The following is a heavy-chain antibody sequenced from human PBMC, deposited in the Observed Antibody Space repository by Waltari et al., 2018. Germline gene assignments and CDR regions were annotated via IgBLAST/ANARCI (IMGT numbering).Heavy chain of an antibody. CDR1: GGNFARYA. J-gene: IGHJ3*02. V-gene: IGHV1-69*12. CDR2: TIPIFGAP. Sequence: QVQLVQSGAEVKKPGSSVRVPGRASGGNFARYAITWVRQAPGQGLEWMGGTIPIFGAPMYAPKFQGRVSITADELTYTVYMDLNSLRSDDTAIYYCARRKLGEAFDIWGQGTVVIVSS. CDR3: ARRKLGEAFDI. D-gene: IGHD3-16*01.